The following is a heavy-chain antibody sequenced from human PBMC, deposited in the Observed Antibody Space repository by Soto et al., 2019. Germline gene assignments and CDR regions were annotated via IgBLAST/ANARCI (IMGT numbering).Heavy chain of an antibody. CDR1: GGTFSSYT. CDR2: IIPILGIA. CDR3: AIPGSGSLRRYYYYGMDV. Sequence: QVQLVQSGAEVKKPGSSVKVSCKASGGTFSSYTISWVRQAPGQGLEWMGRIIPILGIANYAQKFQGRVTITADKSTSTAYMELSSLRSEDTAVYYCAIPGSGSLRRYYYYGMDVWGQGTTVTVTS. J-gene: IGHJ6*02. D-gene: IGHD3-10*01. V-gene: IGHV1-69*02.